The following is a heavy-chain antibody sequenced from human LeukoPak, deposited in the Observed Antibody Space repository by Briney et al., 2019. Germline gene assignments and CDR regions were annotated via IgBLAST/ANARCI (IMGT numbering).Heavy chain of an antibody. CDR1: KFNFNSYG. D-gene: IGHD3-22*01. CDR3: AKDHFQVGEEDDYYDSSGYFDY. CDR2: ISGSGGST. Sequence: GGSLRLSCTTSKFNFNSYGMTWVRQAPGKGLEWVSSISGSGGSTQYAASVQGRFTISRDNSKNTLYLQMNSLRAEDTAVYYCAKDHFQVGEEDDYYDSSGYFDYWGQGTLVTVSS. J-gene: IGHJ4*02. V-gene: IGHV3-23*01.